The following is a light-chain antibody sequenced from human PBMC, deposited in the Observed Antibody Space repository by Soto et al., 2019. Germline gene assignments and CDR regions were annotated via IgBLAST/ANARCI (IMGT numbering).Light chain of an antibody. J-gene: IGKJ1*01. V-gene: IGKV3-11*01. CDR2: DAS. Sequence: EIVLIQSPPTLSLSPGERATLSCRASQSVSSYLAWYQQKPGQAPRLLIYDASNRATGIPARFSGSGSGTDFTLTISSLVPEEFAVYYCQQRSNWPRTFGQGTKV. CDR1: QSVSSY. CDR3: QQRSNWPRT.